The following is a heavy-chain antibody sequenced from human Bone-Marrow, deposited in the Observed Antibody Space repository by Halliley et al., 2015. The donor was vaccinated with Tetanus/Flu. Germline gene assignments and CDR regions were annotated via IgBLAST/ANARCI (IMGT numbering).Heavy chain of an antibody. Sequence: EWIGYIHKSGYPAYNPSLKSRAVISVDTSKNRFSLRLSSMTAADAAVYFCARSLNGDSFLFFDYWGQRSLVSVSS. J-gene: IGHJ4*02. V-gene: IGHV4-31*02. CDR2: IHKSGYP. CDR3: ARSLNGDSFLFFDY. D-gene: IGHD1-1*01.